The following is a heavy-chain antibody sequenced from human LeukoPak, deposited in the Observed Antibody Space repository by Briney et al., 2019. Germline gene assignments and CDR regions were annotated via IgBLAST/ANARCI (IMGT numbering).Heavy chain of an antibody. J-gene: IGHJ5*02. CDR3: ARVGDYDSSGYYGWFDP. CDR1: GGSFSGYY. CDR2: INHSGST. D-gene: IGHD3-22*01. V-gene: IGHV4-34*01. Sequence: SETLSLTCAVYGGSFSGYYWSWIRQPPGEGLEWIGEINHSGSTNYNPSLKSRVTISVDTSKNQFSLKLSSVTAADTAVYYCARVGDYDSSGYYGWFDPWGQGTLVTVSS.